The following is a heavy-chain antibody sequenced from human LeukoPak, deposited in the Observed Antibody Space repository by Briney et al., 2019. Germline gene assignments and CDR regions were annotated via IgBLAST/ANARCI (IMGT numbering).Heavy chain of an antibody. CDR2: ISWNSGII. CDR3: AKDIRVRNWNLLNWFDP. J-gene: IGHJ5*02. CDR1: GFTFDDYA. V-gene: IGHV3-9*01. D-gene: IGHD1-20*01. Sequence: PGGSLRLSCAASGFTFDDYAMHWGRQAPGKGLEGVSGISWNSGIIGYADSVKGRFTISRDNAKNSLYLQMNSLRAEDTALYYCAKDIRVRNWNLLNWFDPWGQGTLVTVSS.